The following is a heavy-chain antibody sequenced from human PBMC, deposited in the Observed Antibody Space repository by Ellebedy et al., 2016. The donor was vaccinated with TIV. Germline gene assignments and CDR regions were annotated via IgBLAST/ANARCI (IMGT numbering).Heavy chain of an antibody. V-gene: IGHV3-23*01. D-gene: IGHD6-19*01. CDR3: AKDIYSSGWYLDY. Sequence: GESLKISCAASGFTFSSYAMSWVRQAPGKGLEWVSAISGSGGSTYYADSVKGRFTISRDNSKNTLYLQMNSLRAEDTAVYYCAKDIYSSGWYLDYWGQGTLVTVSS. CDR2: ISGSGGST. J-gene: IGHJ4*02. CDR1: GFTFSSYA.